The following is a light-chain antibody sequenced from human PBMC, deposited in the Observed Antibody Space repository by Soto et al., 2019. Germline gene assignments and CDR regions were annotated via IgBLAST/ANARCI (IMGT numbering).Light chain of an antibody. CDR1: STDVGGYKY. V-gene: IGLV2-14*01. CDR2: DVT. J-gene: IGLJ1*01. CDR3: ISYTSSDNYV. Sequence: QSVLTQPASVSGSPGQSITISCTGTSTDVGGYKYVSWYQQHPGKAPKLMIYDVTSRPSGISNRFSGSKSGNTAFLIISGLQAEDEADYYCISYTSSDNYVFGTGTRSPS.